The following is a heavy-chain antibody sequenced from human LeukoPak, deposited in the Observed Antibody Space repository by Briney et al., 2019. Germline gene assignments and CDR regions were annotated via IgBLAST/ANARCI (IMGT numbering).Heavy chain of an antibody. CDR2: IDQDGSSQ. CDR3: ARSLWPEDY. CDR1: GFAFSSYW. Sequence: HPGGSLRLSCAASGFAFSSYWASWVRQAPGKGLEWVANIDQDGSSQNYVDSVRGRFTISRDNAKYSVYLQMNSLRAEDTAVYYCARSLWPEDYWGPGILVTVSS. V-gene: IGHV3-7*01. D-gene: IGHD3-10*01. J-gene: IGHJ4*02.